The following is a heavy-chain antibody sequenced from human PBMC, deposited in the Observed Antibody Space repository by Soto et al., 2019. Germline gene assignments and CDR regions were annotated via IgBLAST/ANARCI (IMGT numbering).Heavy chain of an antibody. CDR2: IYYSGST. D-gene: IGHD6-13*01. CDR3: ARHRAAAGETYNWFDP. V-gene: IGHV4-59*08. Sequence: SETLSLTCTVSGGSISSYYWSWIRQPPGKGLEWIGYIYYSGSTNYNPSLKSRVTISVDTSKNQFSLKLSSVTAADTAVYYCARHRAAAGETYNWFDPWGQGTLVTVSS. J-gene: IGHJ5*02. CDR1: GGSISSYY.